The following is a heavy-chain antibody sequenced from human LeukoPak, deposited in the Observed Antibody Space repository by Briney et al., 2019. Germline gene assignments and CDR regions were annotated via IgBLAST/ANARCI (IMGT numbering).Heavy chain of an antibody. CDR3: ARNPYCSSTSCYDWFDP. Sequence: GASVKVSCKASGNTFTSYGISWVRQAPGQGLEWMGWISAYNGNTNYAQKLQGRVTMTTDTSTSTAYMELRSLRSDDTAVYYCARNPYCSSTSCYDWFDPWGQGTLVTVSS. D-gene: IGHD2-2*01. J-gene: IGHJ5*02. CDR1: GNTFTSYG. CDR2: ISAYNGNT. V-gene: IGHV1-18*01.